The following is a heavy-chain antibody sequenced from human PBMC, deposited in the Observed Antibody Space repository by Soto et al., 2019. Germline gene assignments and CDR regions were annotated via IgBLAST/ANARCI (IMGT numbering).Heavy chain of an antibody. CDR2: ISPDGSNK. V-gene: IGHV3-30*18. D-gene: IGHD6-19*01. CDR3: AKPRSSLQWPPFDP. CDR1: GFTFSSYG. Sequence: QVKLVESGGGVVQPGRSLRLSCAASGFTFSSYGMHWVRQAPGKGLEWVAVISPDGSNKDYADSVKGRFTISRDNSKNTLXLXXNSLRVEDTAXYYCAKPRSSLQWPPFDPWGHGTLVTVSS. J-gene: IGHJ5*02.